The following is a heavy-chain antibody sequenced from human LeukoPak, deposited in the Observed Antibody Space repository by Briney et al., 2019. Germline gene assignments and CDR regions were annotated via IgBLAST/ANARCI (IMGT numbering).Heavy chain of an antibody. V-gene: IGHV4-39*01. Sequence: SETLSLTCTVSGGSITSIHYYWGWIRQPPGKGLEWIGNIYYFGSTYYHPSLRSQVTISVDTSKNQFSLKLSSVTAADTALYYCARMTCGGGTCWWLDPWGQGTLVTVSS. J-gene: IGHJ5*02. CDR2: IYYFGST. CDR1: GGSITSIHYY. D-gene: IGHD2-15*01. CDR3: ARMTCGGGTCWWLDP.